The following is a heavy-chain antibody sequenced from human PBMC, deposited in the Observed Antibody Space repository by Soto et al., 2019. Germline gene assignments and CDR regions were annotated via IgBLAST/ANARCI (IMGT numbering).Heavy chain of an antibody. V-gene: IGHV4-34*01. Sequence: QVQLQQWGAGLLKPSETLSLTCAVYGGSFSGYYWSWIRQPPGKGLEWIGEINHSGSTNYNPSLKSRVTISVDTSKNQFSLKLSSVTAADTAVYYCARGYPDGSNGDYCDYWGQGTLVTGSS. CDR1: GGSFSGYY. J-gene: IGHJ4*02. D-gene: IGHD4-17*01. CDR3: ARGYPDGSNGDYCDY. CDR2: INHSGST.